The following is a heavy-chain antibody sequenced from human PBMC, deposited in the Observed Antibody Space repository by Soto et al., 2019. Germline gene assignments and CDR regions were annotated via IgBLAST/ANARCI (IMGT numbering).Heavy chain of an antibody. D-gene: IGHD4-17*01. CDR3: ARVVKAGDYGDYGRYYFDY. CDR2: IGAYSGNT. J-gene: IGHJ4*01. V-gene: IGHV1-18*04. CDR1: GYTFTYYE. Sequence: ASVKFSCKASGYTFTYYEITWVRQAPGQGLEWMGWIGAYSGNTNYAQKLQGRLTMTTDTSTNTAYMELRSLRSDDTAVYYCARVVKAGDYGDYGRYYFDYWGHGILVTVSS.